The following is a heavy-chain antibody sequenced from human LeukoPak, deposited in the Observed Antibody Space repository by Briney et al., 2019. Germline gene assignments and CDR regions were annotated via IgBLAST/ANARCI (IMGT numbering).Heavy chain of an antibody. J-gene: IGHJ4*02. Sequence: GESRKISCQGSGYSFTSYWISWVRQLPGKGLEWMGRIDPSDSYTNYSPSFQGHVTISADKSISTAYLQWSSLKASDTAMYYCARQDNWNDSFDYWGQGTLVTVSS. CDR2: IDPSDSYT. CDR1: GYSFTSYW. V-gene: IGHV5-10-1*01. D-gene: IGHD1-1*01. CDR3: ARQDNWNDSFDY.